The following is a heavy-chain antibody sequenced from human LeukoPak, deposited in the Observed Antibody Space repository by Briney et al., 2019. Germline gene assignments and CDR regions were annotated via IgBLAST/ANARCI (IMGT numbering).Heavy chain of an antibody. J-gene: IGHJ4*02. D-gene: IGHD3-22*01. CDR1: GGSISSSSYY. CDR2: IYYSGST. V-gene: IGHV4-39*07. CDR3: ARGDYDRPYFDY. Sequence: PSETLSLTCTVSGGSISSSSYYWGWIRQPPGKGLEWIGSIYYSGSTNYNPSLKSRVTISVDTSKNQFSLKLSSVTAADTAVYYCARGDYDRPYFDYWGQGALVTVSS.